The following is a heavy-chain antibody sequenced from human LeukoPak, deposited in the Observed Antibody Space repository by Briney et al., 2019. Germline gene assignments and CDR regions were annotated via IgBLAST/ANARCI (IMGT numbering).Heavy chain of an antibody. V-gene: IGHV3-48*03. Sequence: GGCLRLSCAASGFTFSDYEMNWVRQAPGKGLEWLSYIDSSGTIIYDADSAKGRFTISRDNDKNSLYLQLSSLRVEDTAFYYCARGWSDAWGRGTLVTVSS. CDR1: GFTFSDYE. J-gene: IGHJ5*02. CDR2: IDSSGTII. CDR3: ARGWSDA.